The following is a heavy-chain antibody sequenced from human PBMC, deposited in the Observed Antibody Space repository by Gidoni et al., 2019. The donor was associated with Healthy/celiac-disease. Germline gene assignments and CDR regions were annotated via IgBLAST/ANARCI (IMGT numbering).Heavy chain of an antibody. CDR1: GYSFTSSW. CDR3: ARRDLGVTHYDY. J-gene: IGHJ4*02. Sequence: EVQLVQSVAAVKRPGESLMISCKGSGYSFTSSWIGWVRTMPGRGLVWMGIIYPGDSDTRYIPSFQGQVTSSADKSISSAYLQWSSLKASDTAMYYCARRDLGVTHYDYWGQGTLVTVSS. V-gene: IGHV5-51*03. CDR2: IYPGDSDT. D-gene: IGHD3-22*01.